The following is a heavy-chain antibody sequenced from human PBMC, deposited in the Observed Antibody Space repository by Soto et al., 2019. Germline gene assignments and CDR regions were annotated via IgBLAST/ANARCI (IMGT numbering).Heavy chain of an antibody. CDR2: VHYSGST. Sequence: QVQLQESGPGLVKPSETLSLTCAVSGVSVSSAGYYWSWIRQPPGKGLEWIGYVHYSGSTNYNPSLESRVTMSVDTSKNQFSLRLSSVTAADTAVYYCARDGKRGLDVWGQGTTVTVSS. J-gene: IGHJ6*02. CDR3: ARDGKRGLDV. D-gene: IGHD1-26*01. V-gene: IGHV4-61*08. CDR1: GVSVSSAGYY.